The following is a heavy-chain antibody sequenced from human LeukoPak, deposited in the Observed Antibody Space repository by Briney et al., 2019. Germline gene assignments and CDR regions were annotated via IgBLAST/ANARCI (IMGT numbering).Heavy chain of an antibody. CDR2: ISTYNGDT. D-gene: IGHD4-17*01. CDR1: GYTFTSYG. J-gene: IGHJ5*02. CDR3: ASTYAYGDYSGWFAP. V-gene: IGHV1-18*01. Sequence: ASVKVSCKASGYTFTSYGINWVRQAPGQGLEWMGWISTYNGDTNYAQKLQGRVTMTRNTSISTAYMELSSLRSEDTAVYYCASTYAYGDYSGWFAPWGQGTLVTVSS.